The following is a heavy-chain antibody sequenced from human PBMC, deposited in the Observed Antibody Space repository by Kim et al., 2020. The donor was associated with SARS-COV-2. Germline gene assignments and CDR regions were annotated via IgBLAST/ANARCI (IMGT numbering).Heavy chain of an antibody. D-gene: IGHD3-22*01. V-gene: IGHV1-2*02. CDR1: GYTFTGYY. J-gene: IGHJ4*02. Sequence: ASVKVSCKASGYTFTGYYMHWVRQAPGQGLEWMGWINPNSGGTNYAQKFQGRVTMTRDTSISTAYMELSRLRSDDTAVYYCARGYYDSSGEDNFDYWGQGTLVTVSS. CDR2: INPNSGGT. CDR3: ARGYYDSSGEDNFDY.